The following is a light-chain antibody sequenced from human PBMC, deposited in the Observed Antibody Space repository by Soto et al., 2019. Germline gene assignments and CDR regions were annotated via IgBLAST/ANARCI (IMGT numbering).Light chain of an antibody. CDR3: QQSYSTPLT. CDR2: AAS. CDR1: KTISSY. Sequence: DIQMTQSPSSLSASVGDRVTITCRASKTISSYLNWYQQTPGKAPKLLIYAASSLQSGVPSRFSGSGSGTDFTLTISSLQPADFATYYCQQSYSTPLTFGGVTKVEI. V-gene: IGKV1-39*01. J-gene: IGKJ4*01.